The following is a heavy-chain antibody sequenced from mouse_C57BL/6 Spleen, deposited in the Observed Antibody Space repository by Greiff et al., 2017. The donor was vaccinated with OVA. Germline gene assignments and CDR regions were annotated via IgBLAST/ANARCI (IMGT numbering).Heavy chain of an antibody. Sequence: EVKLVESGGGLVKPGGSLKLSCAASGFTFSDYGMHWVRQAPETGLEWVAYISSGSSTIYYADTVKGRFTISRDNAKNTLFLQMTSLRSEDTAMYYCARSKATTTYYFDYWGQGTPRTVSS. CDR2: ISSGSSTI. CDR1: GFTFSDYG. D-gene: IGHD1-1*01. CDR3: ARSKATTTYYFDY. V-gene: IGHV5-17*01. J-gene: IGHJ2*01.